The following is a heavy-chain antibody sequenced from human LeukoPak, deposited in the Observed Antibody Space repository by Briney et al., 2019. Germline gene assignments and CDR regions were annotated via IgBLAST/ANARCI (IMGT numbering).Heavy chain of an antibody. CDR2: IYYSGST. CDR1: GGSISSSSYY. Sequence: PSETLSLTCTVSGGSISSSSYYWGGFRQPPGKGLEWIGSIYYSGSTYYNPSLKSRVTISVDTSKNQFSLKLSSVTAADTAVYYCARDYQNYDFWSGYFMTPSFDYWGQGTLVTVSS. J-gene: IGHJ4*02. D-gene: IGHD3-3*01. CDR3: ARDYQNYDFWSGYFMTPSFDY. V-gene: IGHV4-39*07.